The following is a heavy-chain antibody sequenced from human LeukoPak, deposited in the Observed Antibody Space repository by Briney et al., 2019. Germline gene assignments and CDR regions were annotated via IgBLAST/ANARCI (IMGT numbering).Heavy chain of an antibody. CDR2: MSHNRGT. CDR3: ASYYASGVSAYNYYGMDV. J-gene: IGHJ6*04. V-gene: IGHV4-38-2*01. Sequence: PSETLSLTCAVSGHSISAGYYWGWIRQPPGKGLEWIGSMSHNRGTYYNPSLKSRVTISMDTSKNQISLRLTSVTAADTAVYYCASYYASGVSAYNYYGMDVWGKGTTVTVSS. CDR1: GHSISAGYY. D-gene: IGHD3-10*01.